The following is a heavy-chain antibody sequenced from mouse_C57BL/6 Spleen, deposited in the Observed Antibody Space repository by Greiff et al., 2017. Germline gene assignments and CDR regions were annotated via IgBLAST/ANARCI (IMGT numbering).Heavy chain of an antibody. CDR1: GYTFTSYW. CDR3: ARSLYYDYDGYAMDY. CDR2: IYPGSGST. V-gene: IGHV1-55*01. Sequence: VKLMESGAELVKPGASVKMSCKASGYTFTSYWITWVKQRPGQGLEWIGDIYPGSGSTNYNEKFKSKATLTVDTSSSTAYMQLSSLTSEDSAVYYCARSLYYDYDGYAMDYWGQGTSVTVSS. J-gene: IGHJ4*01. D-gene: IGHD2-4*01.